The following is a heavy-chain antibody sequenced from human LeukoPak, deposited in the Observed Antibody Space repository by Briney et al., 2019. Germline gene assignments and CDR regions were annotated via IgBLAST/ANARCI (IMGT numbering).Heavy chain of an antibody. D-gene: IGHD3-3*01. V-gene: IGHV5-51*01. CDR2: IYPGDSET. Sequence: GESLKISCQGSGYRFTNYWIGWVRQMPGKGLEWMGIIYPGDSETRYSPSFQGQVTISADKSTSTAYLQWGSLKASDTAMYYCARFLNHDFFSGYGDYWGQEILVTVSS. J-gene: IGHJ4*02. CDR3: ARFLNHDFFSGYGDY. CDR1: GYRFTNYW.